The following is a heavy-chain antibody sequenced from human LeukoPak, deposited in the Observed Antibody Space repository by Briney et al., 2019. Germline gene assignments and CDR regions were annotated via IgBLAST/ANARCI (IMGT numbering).Heavy chain of an antibody. Sequence: ASVKLSCKASGYTFTGYYMHWGRQAPGQGLEWMGRINPNSGGTNYAQKFQGRGTMTRDTAISTAYMELSRLRSDDTAVYYCARSVGDLDYWGQGTLVTVSS. CDR1: GYTFTGYY. V-gene: IGHV1-2*06. D-gene: IGHD4-17*01. CDR2: INPNSGGT. CDR3: ARSVGDLDY. J-gene: IGHJ4*02.